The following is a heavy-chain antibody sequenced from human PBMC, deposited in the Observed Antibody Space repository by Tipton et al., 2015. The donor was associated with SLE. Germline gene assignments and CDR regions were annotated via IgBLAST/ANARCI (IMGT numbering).Heavy chain of an antibody. D-gene: IGHD3-3*01. CDR2: IDNDGTDT. J-gene: IGHJ3*02. CDR3: ARGGFSHGFDI. V-gene: IGHV3-74*01. CDR1: GFTFRSYW. Sequence: GSLRLSCVASGFTFRSYWMHWVRQVPGKGLVWVSRIDNDGTDTIYADSVKGRSTISRDNAKNTLYLQMNSLKVEDMAVYYCARGGFSHGFDIWGQGTMVTVSS.